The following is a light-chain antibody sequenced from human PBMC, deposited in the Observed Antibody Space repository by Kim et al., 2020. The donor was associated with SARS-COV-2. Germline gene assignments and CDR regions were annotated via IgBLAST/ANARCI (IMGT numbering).Light chain of an antibody. CDR1: QTVSSSS. CDR2: DAS. Sequence: LSPGERATLSCRASQTVSSSSLAWYQHTPGQAPRLLIYDASSRATGIPDRCSGSGSGTDFTLTISRLEPEDFAVYYCQQYGSSPRTFGQGTKLEI. J-gene: IGKJ2*01. CDR3: QQYGSSPRT. V-gene: IGKV3-20*01.